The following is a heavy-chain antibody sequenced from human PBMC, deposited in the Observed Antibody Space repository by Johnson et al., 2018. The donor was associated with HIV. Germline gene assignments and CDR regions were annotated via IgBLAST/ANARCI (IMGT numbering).Heavy chain of an antibody. CDR3: AKGRAGTTGGDHDAFDI. CDR1: GFTFSSYG. CDR2: ISYDGSNK. J-gene: IGHJ3*02. V-gene: IGHV3-30*18. D-gene: IGHD6-19*01. Sequence: QVQLVESGGGVVQPGRSLRLSCAASGFTFSSYGMHWVRQAPGKGLEWVAVISYDGSNKYYADSVKGRFTISRDNSKNTLYLQMNSLRAEDTAVYYGAKGRAGTTGGDHDAFDIWGQGTMVTVSS.